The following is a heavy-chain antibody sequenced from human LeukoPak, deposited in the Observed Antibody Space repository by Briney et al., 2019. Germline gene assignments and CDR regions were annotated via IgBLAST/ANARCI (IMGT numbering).Heavy chain of an antibody. CDR2: ISSNGGST. CDR3: ARDLGSGSCDY. Sequence: GGSLRLSCAASGFTFSSYAMHWVRQAPGKGLEYVSGISSNGGSTYYANSVKGRFTISRDNSKNTLYLQMGSLRSDDTAVYYCARDLGSGSCDYWGQGTLVTVSS. J-gene: IGHJ4*02. CDR1: GFTFSSYA. D-gene: IGHD1-26*01. V-gene: IGHV3-64*01.